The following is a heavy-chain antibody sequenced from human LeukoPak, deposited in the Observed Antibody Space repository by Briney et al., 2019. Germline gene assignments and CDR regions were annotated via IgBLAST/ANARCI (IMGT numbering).Heavy chain of an antibody. Sequence: SETLSLTCTVSGGSISSSSYYWGWIRQPPGKGLEWIGSIYYSGSTYYNPSLKSRVTISVDTSKNQFSLKLSSVTAADTAVYYCARVREGYNKNWFDPWRQRTLVTVSS. J-gene: IGHJ5*02. CDR1: GGSISSSSYY. D-gene: IGHD5-24*01. V-gene: IGHV4-39*07. CDR2: IYYSGST. CDR3: ARVREGYNKNWFDP.